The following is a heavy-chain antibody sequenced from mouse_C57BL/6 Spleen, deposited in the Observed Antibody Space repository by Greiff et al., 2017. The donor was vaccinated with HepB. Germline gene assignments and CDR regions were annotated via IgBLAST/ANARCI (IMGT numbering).Heavy chain of an antibody. CDR3: TRWSNYFDY. V-gene: IGHV1-15*01. CDR1: GYTFTDYE. Sequence: QVQLQQSGAELVRPGASVTLSCKASGYTFTDYEMHWVKQTPVHGLEWIGAIDPETGGTAYNQKFKGKAILTADKSSSTAYMELRILTSEDSAVYYCTRWSNYFDYWGQGTTLTVSS. CDR2: IDPETGGT. D-gene: IGHD5-1*01. J-gene: IGHJ2*01.